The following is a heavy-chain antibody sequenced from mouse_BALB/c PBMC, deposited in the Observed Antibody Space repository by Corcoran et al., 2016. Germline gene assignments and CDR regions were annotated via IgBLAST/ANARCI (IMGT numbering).Heavy chain of an antibody. V-gene: IGHV1S136*01. Sequence: EVQLQQSGPELVKPGASVKMSCKASGYTFTSYVLHWVKQKPGQGLEWIGYINPYNDGTKYNEKFKGKATLTSDKSSSTAYMELSSLTSEDSAVYYCARGAARVYFDYGGQGTTLTVSS. J-gene: IGHJ2*01. CDR1: GYTFTSYV. CDR2: INPYNDGT. CDR3: ARGAARVYFDY. D-gene: IGHD3-1*01.